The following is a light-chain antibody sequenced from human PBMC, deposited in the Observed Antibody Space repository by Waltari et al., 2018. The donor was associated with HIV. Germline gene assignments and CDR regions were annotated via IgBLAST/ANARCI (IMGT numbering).Light chain of an antibody. J-gene: IGKJ1*01. V-gene: IGKV3-15*01. Sequence: ETVMTQSPGTLSASPGATVTLSCTASQSIDDKLAWYQQKPGQSPRLLIYAASTGATSVPGRFSGSGSGTQFTLTISNLQSEDSAVYYCQQYKNWPPLTFGQGTKVGIK. CDR1: QSIDDK. CDR2: AAS. CDR3: QQYKNWPPLT.